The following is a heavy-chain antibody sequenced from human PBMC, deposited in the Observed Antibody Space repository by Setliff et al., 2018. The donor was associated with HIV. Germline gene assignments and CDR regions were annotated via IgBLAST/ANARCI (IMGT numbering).Heavy chain of an antibody. CDR1: GFTFSNYW. Sequence: GGSLRLSCAASGFTFSNYWMHWVRQGPGKGLVWVSRVNGDGSTTTYADSVKGRFTISRDNAKNTLYLQMNSLRVDDTAVYYCARAGEYRFDYWGQGTLVTVSS. CDR2: VNGDGSTT. D-gene: IGHD2-2*01. J-gene: IGHJ4*02. CDR3: ARAGEYRFDY. V-gene: IGHV3-74*01.